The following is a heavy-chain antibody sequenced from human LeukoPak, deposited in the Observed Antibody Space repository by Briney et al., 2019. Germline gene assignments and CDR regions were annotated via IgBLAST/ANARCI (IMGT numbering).Heavy chain of an antibody. CDR3: ARDSHSSSLDY. J-gene: IGHJ4*02. CDR1: GFTFDDYA. CDR2: ISWNSGSI. V-gene: IGHV3-9*01. Sequence: PGRSLRLSCAASGFTFDDYAMHWVRQAPGKGLEWVSGISWNSGSIGYADSVKGRFTISRDNAKNSLYLQMNSLRAEDTAVYYCARDSHSSSLDYWGQGTLVTVSS. D-gene: IGHD6-6*01.